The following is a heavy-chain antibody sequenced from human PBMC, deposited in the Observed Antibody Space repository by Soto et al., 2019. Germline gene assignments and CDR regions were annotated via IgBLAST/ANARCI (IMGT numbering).Heavy chain of an antibody. D-gene: IGHD3-22*01. CDR3: ARDIDRSGYYTAVWGMDV. CDR1: GFTFSSYS. J-gene: IGHJ6*02. CDR2: ISSSSSYI. V-gene: IGHV3-21*01. Sequence: EVQLVESGGGLVKPGGSLRLSCAASGFTFSSYSMNWVRQAPGKGLEWVSSISSSSSYIYYADSVKGRFTISRDNAKNSLYLQMNSLRAEDTAVYYCARDIDRSGYYTAVWGMDVWGQGTTVTVSS.